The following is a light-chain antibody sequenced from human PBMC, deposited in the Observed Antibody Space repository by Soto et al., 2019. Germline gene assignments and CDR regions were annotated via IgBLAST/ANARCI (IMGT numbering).Light chain of an antibody. J-gene: IGLJ1*01. Sequence: QSVLTQPASVSGSPGQSITISCTGTSSDIGGYKYVSWNQQHPGKAPKLMIYEVTYRPSGVSDRFSGSKSGNTASLTVSGLQAEDEADYYCSSYTSSGTLYVFGTGTKLTVL. CDR3: SSYTSSGTLYV. CDR1: SSDIGGYKY. CDR2: EVT. V-gene: IGLV2-14*01.